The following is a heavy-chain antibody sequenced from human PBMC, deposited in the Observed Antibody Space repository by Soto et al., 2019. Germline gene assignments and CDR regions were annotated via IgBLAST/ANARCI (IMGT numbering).Heavy chain of an antibody. CDR2: TYYRSRGYN. Sequence: PSKTPSRTSASSVDSVSSNSPAWNWIRQSHSRGLEWLGRTYYRSRGYNDYAVSVKSRITINPDTSKNQFSLQRSSVTPEDTDMNNCARDASVGNWYFVAFDIWGQGGMVTV. V-gene: IGHV6-1*01. CDR1: VDSVSSNSPA. CDR3: ARDASVGNWYFVAFDI. D-gene: IGHD1-7*01. J-gene: IGHJ3*02.